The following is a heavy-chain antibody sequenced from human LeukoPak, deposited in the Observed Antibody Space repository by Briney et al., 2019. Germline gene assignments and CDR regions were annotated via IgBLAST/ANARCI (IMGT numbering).Heavy chain of an antibody. J-gene: IGHJ4*02. V-gene: IGHV3-23*01. Sequence: GGSLRLSCAASGFTFSDSAMTWVRQAPGKGLEWVLLISFSGDSIYYAGSVRGRFTISRDNSKDTLYLQMNSLRAEDTAVYYCAKLVTHFDYWGQGTLVTVSS. CDR2: ISFSGDSI. CDR1: GFTFSDSA. CDR3: AKLVTHFDY. D-gene: IGHD4-23*01.